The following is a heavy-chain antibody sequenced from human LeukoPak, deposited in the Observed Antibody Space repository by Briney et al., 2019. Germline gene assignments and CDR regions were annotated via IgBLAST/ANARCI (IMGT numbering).Heavy chain of an antibody. CDR2: ISGSGGST. D-gene: IGHD3-22*01. CDR1: GFTFSSYG. V-gene: IGHV3-23*01. Sequence: GGSLRLSCAASGFTFSSYGMNWVRQAPGKGLEWVSAISGSGGSTYYADSVKGRFTISRDNSKNTLYLQMNSLRAEDTAVYYCAKDTQVVVRPFDYWGQGTLVTVSS. CDR3: AKDTQVVVRPFDY. J-gene: IGHJ4*02.